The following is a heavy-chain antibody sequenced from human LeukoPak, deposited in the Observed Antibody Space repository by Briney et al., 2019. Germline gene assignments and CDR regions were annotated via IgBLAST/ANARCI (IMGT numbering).Heavy chain of an antibody. Sequence: SETLSLTCAVYGGSFSGYYWSWIRQPPGKGLEWIGEINHSGSTNYNPSLKSRVTISVDTSKNQFSLTLSSVTAADTAVYYCARTDFWSGYVYYWGQGTLVTVSS. V-gene: IGHV4-34*01. D-gene: IGHD3-3*01. CDR3: ARTDFWSGYVYY. CDR1: GGSFSGYY. J-gene: IGHJ4*02. CDR2: INHSGST.